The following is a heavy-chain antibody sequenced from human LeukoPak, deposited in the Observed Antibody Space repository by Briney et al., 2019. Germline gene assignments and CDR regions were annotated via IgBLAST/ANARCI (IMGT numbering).Heavy chain of an antibody. D-gene: IGHD3-9*01. Sequence: GESPRISCKGSGYSFTSYWISWVRQMPGKGLEWMGRIDPSDSYTNYSPSFQGHVTISADKSISTAYLQWSSLKASDTAMYYCARSASSSYDILTGYPARILGYWGQGTLVTVSS. CDR2: IDPSDSYT. J-gene: IGHJ4*02. CDR3: ARSASSSYDILTGYPARILGY. V-gene: IGHV5-10-1*01. CDR1: GYSFTSYW.